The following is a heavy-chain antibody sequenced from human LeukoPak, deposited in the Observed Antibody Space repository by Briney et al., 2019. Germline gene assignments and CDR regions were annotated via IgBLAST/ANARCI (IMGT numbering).Heavy chain of an antibody. J-gene: IGHJ4*02. V-gene: IGHV4-59*08. Sequence: SETLSLTCTVSGGSISSYYWSWIRQPPGKGLEWIGYIYYSGSTNYNPSLKSRVTISVDTSKNQFSLKLSSVTAADTAVYYCARHYYDSSGYFYQDYWGQGTLVTVSS. CDR1: GGSISSYY. CDR3: ARHYYDSSGYFYQDY. CDR2: IYYSGST. D-gene: IGHD3-22*01.